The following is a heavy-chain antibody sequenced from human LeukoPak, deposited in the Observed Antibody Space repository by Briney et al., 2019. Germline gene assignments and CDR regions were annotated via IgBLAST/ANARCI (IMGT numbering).Heavy chain of an antibody. CDR3: AREYAAGNWFDP. Sequence: PSQTLSLTCTVSGGSISSGGYYWSWIRQHPGKGLEWIGYIYYSGSTYYNPSLKSQVTISVDTSKNQFSLKLSSVTAADTAVYYCAREYAAGNWFDPWGQGTLVTVSS. V-gene: IGHV4-31*01. CDR1: GGSISSGGYY. J-gene: IGHJ5*02. CDR2: IYYSGST.